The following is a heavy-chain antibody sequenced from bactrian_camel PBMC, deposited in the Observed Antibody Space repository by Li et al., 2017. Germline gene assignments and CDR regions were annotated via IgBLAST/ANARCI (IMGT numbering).Heavy chain of an antibody. D-gene: IGHD2*01. J-gene: IGHJ4*01. CDR3: AADRLACLRDQWAEPRGYNY. CDR2: IYSGGVRT. Sequence: DVQLVESGGGSVQAGGSLTLSCVASGFSYDPNMAWFRQDPGKEREGVAAIYSGGVRTYYADYVKGRFTISHDNAKNTAYLQMDDLKPEDTATYVCAADRLACLRDQWAEPRGYNYWGQGTQVTVS. V-gene: IGHV3S40*01. CDR1: GFSYDPN.